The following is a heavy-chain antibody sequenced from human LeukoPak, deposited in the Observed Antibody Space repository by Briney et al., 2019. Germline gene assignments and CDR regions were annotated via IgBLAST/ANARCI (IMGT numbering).Heavy chain of an antibody. J-gene: IGHJ4*02. CDR3: ARGPYYYDSSGYYPFDY. D-gene: IGHD3-22*01. V-gene: IGHV4-30-2*01. Sequence: SETLSLTCAVSGGSISSGGYSWSWIRQPPGKGLEWIGYIYHSGSTYYNPSLKSRATISVDRSKNQFSLKLSSVTAADTAVYYCARGPYYYDSSGYYPFDYWGQGTLVTVSS. CDR2: IYHSGST. CDR1: GGSISSGGYS.